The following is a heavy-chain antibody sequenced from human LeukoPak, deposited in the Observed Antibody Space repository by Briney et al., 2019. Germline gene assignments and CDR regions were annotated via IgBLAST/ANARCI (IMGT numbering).Heavy chain of an antibody. J-gene: IGHJ4*02. V-gene: IGHV3-23*01. CDR2: ISGSGGST. D-gene: IGHD3-22*01. CDR1: GFTFSSYA. Sequence: PGGSLRLSCAASGFTFSSYAMSWVRQAPGKGLEWVSAISGSGGSTYYADSVKGRFTISRDNSKNTLYLQMNSLRAEDTAVYYYAKGKNYYDSSAPPDYWGQGTLVTVSS. CDR3: AKGKNYYDSSAPPDY.